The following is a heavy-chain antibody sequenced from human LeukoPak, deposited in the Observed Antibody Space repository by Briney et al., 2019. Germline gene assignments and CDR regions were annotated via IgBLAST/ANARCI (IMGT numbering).Heavy chain of an antibody. V-gene: IGHV3-23*01. CDR3: AKDLRAYYYDSSGQGAFDI. CDR1: GFTFSSYA. CDR2: ISGSGGST. J-gene: IGHJ3*02. D-gene: IGHD3-22*01. Sequence: GGSLRLSCAASGFTFSSYAMRWVRQAPGKGLEWASAISGSGGSTYYADSVKGRFTISRDNSKNTLYLQMNSLRAEDAAVYYCAKDLRAYYYDSSGQGAFDIWGQGTMITVSS.